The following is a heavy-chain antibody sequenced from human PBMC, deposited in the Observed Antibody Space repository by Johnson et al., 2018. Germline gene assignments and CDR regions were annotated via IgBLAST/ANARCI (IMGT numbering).Heavy chain of an antibody. J-gene: IGHJ6*02. Sequence: QVQLVESGGGVVQXGRSLRLXCAASGFTFSTYGMHWVRQAPGKGLEWVAVIWSDGTNKYYADSVKGRLTISSDNSKDTRSPQMNSLRAEDTAVYYCASDEIAVVPGALDYYYGMDVWGQGTTVRVSS. CDR2: IWSDGTNK. V-gene: IGHV3-33*01. CDR1: GFTFSTYG. D-gene: IGHD2-2*01. CDR3: ASDEIAVVPGALDYYYGMDV.